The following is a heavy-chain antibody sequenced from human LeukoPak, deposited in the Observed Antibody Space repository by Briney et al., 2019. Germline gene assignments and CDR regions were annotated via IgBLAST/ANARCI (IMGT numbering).Heavy chain of an antibody. CDR3: GSTYYNPSRKSRLPLSADTSENQFSLKVTSVTAADTAVYYCSTTTRGWYGVGDH. V-gene: IGHV4-39*01. D-gene: IGHD1-26*01. J-gene: IGHJ4*02. Sequence: SDTLSLTCTVSGGSISSSSYYWRWIRQPPGKGLEWIVGIYYGGSTYYNPSLKSRLTISAYTSENQFSLKVTSVTAADRGFYYGGSTYYNPSRKSRLPLSADTSENQFSLKVTSVTAADTAVYYCSTTTRGWYGVGDHWGQGALVTVCS. CDR2: IYYGGST. CDR1: GGSISSSSYY.